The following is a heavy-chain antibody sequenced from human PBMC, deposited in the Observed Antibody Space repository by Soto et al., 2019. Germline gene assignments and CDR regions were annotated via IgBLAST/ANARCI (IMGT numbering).Heavy chain of an antibody. J-gene: IGHJ6*02. V-gene: IGHV3-21*01. CDR2: ISSSSSYI. Sequence: GGSLRLSCAASGFTFSSYSMNWVRQAPGKGLEWVSSISSSSSYIYYADSVKGRFTISRDNAKNSLYLQMNSLRAEDTAVYYCAREMPLNGYYYYGMDVWGQGTTVTVSS. D-gene: IGHD2-2*01. CDR3: AREMPLNGYYYYGMDV. CDR1: GFTFSSYS.